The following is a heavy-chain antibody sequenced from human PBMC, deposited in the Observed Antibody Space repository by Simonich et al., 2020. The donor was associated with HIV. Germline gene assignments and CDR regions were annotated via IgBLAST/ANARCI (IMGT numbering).Heavy chain of an antibody. CDR3: AKDRYYNFWSGYYDY. Sequence: EVQLLESGGGLVQPGGSLRLSCAASGFTFSSYAMSWVRQAPGEGLERVSAISGSGGSTDYAESVKGRFTISRDNSKNTLYLQMNSLRAEDTAVYYCAKDRYYNFWSGYYDYWGQGTLVTVSS. V-gene: IGHV3-23*01. J-gene: IGHJ4*02. D-gene: IGHD3-3*01. CDR2: ISGSGGST. CDR1: GFTFSSYA.